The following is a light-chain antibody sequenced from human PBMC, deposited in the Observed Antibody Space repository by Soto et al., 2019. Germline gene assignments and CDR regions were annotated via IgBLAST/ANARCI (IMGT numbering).Light chain of an antibody. V-gene: IGLV2-8*01. Sequence: QSVLTQPPSASGSPGQSVTISCTGTSSDVGGYTYVSWYQQHPGKAPKLMIYEVNKRPSGVPDRFSGSKSGNTASLTVSGLQAEDEADYYCSSYAGSNMVFGTGTKLTVL. J-gene: IGLJ1*01. CDR3: SSYAGSNMV. CDR1: SSDVGGYTY. CDR2: EVN.